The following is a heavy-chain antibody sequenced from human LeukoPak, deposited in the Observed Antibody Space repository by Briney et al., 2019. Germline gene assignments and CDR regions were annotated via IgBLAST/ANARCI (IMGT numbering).Heavy chain of an antibody. CDR3: ARDRTRDAFDI. V-gene: IGHV3-21*04. D-gene: IGHD2-8*01. CDR1: S. J-gene: IGHJ3*02. Sequence: SMXWVXXAPGKGLEWVSSISSSSSYIYYADSVKGRFTISRDNAKNSLYLQMNSLRAEDTAVYYCARDRTRDAFDIWGQGTMVTVSS. CDR2: ISSSSSYI.